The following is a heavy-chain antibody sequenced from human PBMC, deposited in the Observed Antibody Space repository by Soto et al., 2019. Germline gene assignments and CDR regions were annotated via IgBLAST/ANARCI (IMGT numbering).Heavy chain of an antibody. Sequence: SETLSLTCTVSGGSISSSSYYWGWIRQPPGKGLEWTGSIYYSGSTYYNPSLKSRVTISVDTSKNQFSLKLSSVTAADTAVYYCACGYSGYVYFDYWGQGTLVTVSS. CDR1: GGSISSSSYY. J-gene: IGHJ4*02. D-gene: IGHD5-12*01. CDR2: IYYSGST. V-gene: IGHV4-39*01. CDR3: ACGYSGYVYFDY.